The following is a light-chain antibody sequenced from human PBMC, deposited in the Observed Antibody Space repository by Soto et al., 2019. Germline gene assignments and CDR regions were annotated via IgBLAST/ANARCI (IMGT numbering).Light chain of an antibody. CDR1: QSISFW. CDR2: DAS. CDR3: QQYNSLAPYS. J-gene: IGKJ2*03. Sequence: DIQMTQSPSTLSASVGDRVTITCRTSQSISFWLAWYQQKLGKATKLLIYDASTLYSGVPSRFSGSRFGTEFPLTISSLQPEDFAFYYCQQYNSLAPYSFCQGTKLEI. V-gene: IGKV1-5*01.